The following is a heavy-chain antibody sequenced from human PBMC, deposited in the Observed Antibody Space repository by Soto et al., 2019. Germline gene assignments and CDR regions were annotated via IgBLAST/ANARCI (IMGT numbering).Heavy chain of an antibody. Sequence: GASVKVSCKASGGTFSSYTISWVRQAPGQGLEWMGRIIPILGIANYAQKFQGRVTITADKSTSTAYMELSSLRSEDTAVYYCARGGVHRFRFDYWGQGTLVTVSS. D-gene: IGHD3-10*01. V-gene: IGHV1-69*02. CDR2: IIPILGIA. J-gene: IGHJ4*02. CDR3: ARGGVHRFRFDY. CDR1: GGTFSSYT.